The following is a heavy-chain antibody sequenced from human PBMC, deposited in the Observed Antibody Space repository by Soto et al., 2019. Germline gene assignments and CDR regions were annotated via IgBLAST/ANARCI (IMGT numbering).Heavy chain of an antibody. CDR1: GFTVSSSY. V-gene: IGHV3-66*01. Sequence: EVQLVESGGGLVQPGGSLRLSCAASGFTVSSSYLYWVRQAPGKGLEWVSSIYKSGDTYYADSVKGRFTISRDNYKSTLFLQMNSLRAEDTAVYYCARGTVGTTPNWLGPWGQGTLVTVSP. CDR3: ARGTVGTTPNWLGP. J-gene: IGHJ5*02. D-gene: IGHD1-26*01. CDR2: IYKSGDT.